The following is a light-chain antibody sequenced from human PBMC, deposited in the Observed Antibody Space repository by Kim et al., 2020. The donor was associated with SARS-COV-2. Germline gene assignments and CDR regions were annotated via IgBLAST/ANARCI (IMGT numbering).Light chain of an antibody. CDR2: AAS. CDR3: QQYYSFPLT. CDR1: HGVDNY. Sequence: ASVGDTVTLTCRASHGVDNYLSWFQQKPGKAPKSLIYAASSLHAGVPSEFSGSGSGTDFNLTISRLQPEDFATYYCQQYYSFPLTFGGGTKVEIK. J-gene: IGKJ4*01. V-gene: IGKV1-16*02.